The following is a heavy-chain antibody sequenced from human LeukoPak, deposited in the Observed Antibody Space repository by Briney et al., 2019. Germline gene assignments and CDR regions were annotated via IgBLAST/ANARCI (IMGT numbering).Heavy chain of an antibody. J-gene: IGHJ4*02. D-gene: IGHD1-26*01. Sequence: SETLSLTCTVSGYSISSGYYWGWIRQPPGKGLEWIGSIYHSGSTYYNPSLKSRVTISVDTSKNQFSLKLSSVTAADTAVYYCARERLPTFDYWGQGTLVTVSS. CDR3: ARERLPTFDY. CDR2: IYHSGST. V-gene: IGHV4-38-2*02. CDR1: GYSISSGYY.